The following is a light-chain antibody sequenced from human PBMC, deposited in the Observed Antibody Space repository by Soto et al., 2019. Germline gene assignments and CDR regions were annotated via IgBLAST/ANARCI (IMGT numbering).Light chain of an antibody. CDR2: DDS. CDR3: QQYYEYPLT. J-gene: IGKJ4*01. V-gene: IGKV1-5*01. Sequence: DIQMTQSPSTLSASVGDRVTITCRASRNISRWLAWHQQKPGKAPKALIYDDSSFQSGVPSRFSGSGSGTEFTLSISSLQPDDFATYYCQQYYEYPLTFGGGTKVDIK. CDR1: RNISRW.